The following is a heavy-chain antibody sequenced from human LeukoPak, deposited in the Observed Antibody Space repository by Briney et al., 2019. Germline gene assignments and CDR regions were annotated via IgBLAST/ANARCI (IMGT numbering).Heavy chain of an antibody. CDR2: IIPIFGTA. V-gene: IGHV1-69*06. Sequence: FISFAISWVRQAPGQGLEWMGGIIPIFGTANYAQKFQGRVTITADKSTSTAYMELSSPRSEDTAVYYCARDLRYGPNNIVVITTRVDYWGQGTLVTVSS. CDR1: FISFA. CDR3: ARDLRYGPNNIVVITTRVDY. J-gene: IGHJ4*02. D-gene: IGHD3-22*01.